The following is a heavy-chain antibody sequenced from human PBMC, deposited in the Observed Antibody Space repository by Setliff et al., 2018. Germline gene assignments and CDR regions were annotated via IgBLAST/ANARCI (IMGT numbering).Heavy chain of an antibody. CDR1: GGSISSGSYY. CDR3: GRDPHTPPVTTRGDY. D-gene: IGHD4-17*01. V-gene: IGHV4-39*07. J-gene: IGHJ4*02. CDR2: INHSGST. Sequence: SETLSLTCTVSGGSISSGSYYWSWIRQPPGKGLEWIGEINHSGSTNYNPSLKSRVTISIDTSKNQFSLKLSSVTAADTAVYYCGRDPHTPPVTTRGDYWGQGTLVTVSS.